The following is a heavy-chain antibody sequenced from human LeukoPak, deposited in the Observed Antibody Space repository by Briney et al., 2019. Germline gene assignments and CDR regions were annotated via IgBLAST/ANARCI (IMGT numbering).Heavy chain of an antibody. CDR1: GFIFNNYD. V-gene: IGHV3-7*01. J-gene: IGHJ4*02. CDR3: ARFRYIGSDLEVFDS. Sequence: PGGSLRLSCAASGFIFNNYDLVWVRQAPGKGLEWVANMNQDGSHKYSVDSVKGRFTISRDNARNSLYLQMNGLRAEDTAVYYCARFRYIGSDLEVFDSWGQGTLVTVSS. D-gene: IGHD5-12*01. CDR2: MNQDGSHK.